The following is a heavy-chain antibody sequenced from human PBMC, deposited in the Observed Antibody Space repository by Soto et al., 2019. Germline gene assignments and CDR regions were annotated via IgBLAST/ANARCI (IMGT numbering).Heavy chain of an antibody. CDR3: AKDVAPRIAVAGTGFDY. D-gene: IGHD6-19*01. CDR1: GFTFSSYG. CDR2: ISYDGRNK. V-gene: IGHV3-30*18. Sequence: PGGSLRLSCAASGFTFSSYGMHWVRQAPGKGLEWVAVISYDGRNKYYADSVKGRFTISRDNSKNTLYLQMNSLRAEDTAVYYCAKDVAPRIAVAGTGFDYWGQGTLVTVSS. J-gene: IGHJ4*02.